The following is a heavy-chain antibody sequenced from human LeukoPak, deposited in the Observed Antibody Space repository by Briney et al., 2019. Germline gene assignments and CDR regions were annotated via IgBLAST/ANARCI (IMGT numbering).Heavy chain of an antibody. CDR2: IYYSGST. Sequence: SETLSLTCTVSGGSLSSYYWSWLRQPPGKGLEWIGYIYYSGSTNYNPSLTSRVTISVDTSKNQFSLKLSSVTAADTAVYYCARDALVVQAAAPRDYYYCYMDVWGKGTTVTVSS. V-gene: IGHV4-59*01. D-gene: IGHD2-2*01. J-gene: IGHJ6*03. CDR1: GGSLSSYY. CDR3: ARDALVVQAAAPRDYYYCYMDV.